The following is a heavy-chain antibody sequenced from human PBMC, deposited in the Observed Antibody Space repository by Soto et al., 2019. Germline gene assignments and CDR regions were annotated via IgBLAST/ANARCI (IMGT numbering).Heavy chain of an antibody. V-gene: IGHV3-15*07. CDR2: IKTSAGGGAT. CDR3: TTGSVEGI. J-gene: IGHJ6*02. D-gene: IGHD2-15*01. Sequence: EVQLVESAGGLVKPGGSLRLSCVASGFSFNEAWMNWVRQAPGQGLEWVGRIKTSAGGGATNYAAPVQVRFTISRDDAKNTLSLHMNSLRTEDTAIYYCTTGSVEGIWGQGTTVIVSS. CDR1: GFSFNEAW.